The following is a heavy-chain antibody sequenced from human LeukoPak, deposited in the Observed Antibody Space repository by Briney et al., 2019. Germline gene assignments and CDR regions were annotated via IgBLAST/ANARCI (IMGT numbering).Heavy chain of an antibody. CDR2: INHSGST. D-gene: IGHD3-3*01. CDR1: GGSFSGYY. Sequence: PSETLSLTCAVYGGSFSGYYWSWIRQPPGKGLEWTGEINHSGSTNYNPSLKSRVTISVDTSKNQFSLKLSSVTAADTAVYYCARGRGGVVMYYYYMDVWGKGTTVTVSS. J-gene: IGHJ6*03. CDR3: ARGRGGVVMYYYYMDV. V-gene: IGHV4-34*01.